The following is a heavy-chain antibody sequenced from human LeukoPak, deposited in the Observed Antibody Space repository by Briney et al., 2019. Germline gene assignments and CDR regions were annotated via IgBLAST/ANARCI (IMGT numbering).Heavy chain of an antibody. D-gene: IGHD3-22*01. V-gene: IGHV3-30*02. CDR2: IRFDGSNK. CDR3: ARDYDSSGYLPDY. CDR1: GFTFSNYG. J-gene: IGHJ4*02. Sequence: GGSLRLSCAASGFTFSNYGVHWVRQAPGKGLEWVAFIRFDGSNKYYADSVKGRFTISRDNSKNTLHLQMNSLRPEDTAVYNCARDYDSSGYLPDYWGQGTLVTVSS.